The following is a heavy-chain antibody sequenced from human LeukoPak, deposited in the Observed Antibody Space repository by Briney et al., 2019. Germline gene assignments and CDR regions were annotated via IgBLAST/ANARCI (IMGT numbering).Heavy chain of an antibody. J-gene: IGHJ3*02. V-gene: IGHV3-74*01. CDR1: GFTFSSYS. D-gene: IGHD3-3*01. CDR2: INTDGSST. Sequence: GGSLRLSCAASGFTFSSYSMNWVRQAPGKGLVWVSRINTDGSSTSYADSVKGRFTISRDNARNTLYLQMNSLRAEDTAVYYCASPRYYDFWSGYYTDAFDIWGQGTMVTVSS. CDR3: ASPRYYDFWSGYYTDAFDI.